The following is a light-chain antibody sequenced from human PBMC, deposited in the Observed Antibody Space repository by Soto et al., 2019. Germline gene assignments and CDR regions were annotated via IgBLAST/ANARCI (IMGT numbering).Light chain of an antibody. CDR1: QSISTF. J-gene: IGKJ1*01. CDR2: GAS. CDR3: QQSYSPPRT. V-gene: IGKV1-39*01. Sequence: EIRMTQSPSSLSASVEDTVTITCRASQSISTFVSWFQQMPGQAPRLLIFGASSLQSGVPPRFRGSGSGTDFTLTITSLQPEDFATYYCQQSYSPPRTFGQGTKVEMK.